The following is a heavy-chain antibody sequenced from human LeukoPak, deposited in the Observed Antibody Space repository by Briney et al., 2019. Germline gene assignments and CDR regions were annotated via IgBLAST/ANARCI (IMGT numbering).Heavy chain of an antibody. V-gene: IGHV3-48*01. Sequence: GGSLRLSCAASGFTFSTYSMIWVRQAPGKGLEWVSYISSSSATIYYADSVKGRFTISRDNAKNSLYLQMNSLRAEDTAVYYCARSQLGAPYYYMDVWGKGTTVTVSS. CDR2: ISSSSATI. CDR3: ARSQLGAPYYYMDV. D-gene: IGHD6-6*01. J-gene: IGHJ6*03. CDR1: GFTFSTYS.